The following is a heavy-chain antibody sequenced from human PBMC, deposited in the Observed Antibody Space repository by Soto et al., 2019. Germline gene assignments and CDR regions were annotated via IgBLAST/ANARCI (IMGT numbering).Heavy chain of an antibody. D-gene: IGHD5-12*01. Sequence: SETLSLTCTISGGSISVYYWSWIRQPPGQALEWIGYIYDSGSPYYNPSLRSRVIISADTSKNQISLKLTNLRAEDTAIYYCVSDGDVCSGSDCFRHFKHWGRGTRVTVSS. CDR2: IYDSGSP. CDR3: VSDGDVCSGSDCFRHFKH. J-gene: IGHJ1*01. CDR1: GGSISVYY. V-gene: IGHV4-59*12.